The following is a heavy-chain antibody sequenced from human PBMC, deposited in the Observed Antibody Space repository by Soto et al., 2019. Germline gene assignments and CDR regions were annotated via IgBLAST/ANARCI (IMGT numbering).Heavy chain of an antibody. J-gene: IGHJ3*02. CDR3: ARAINGDYADAFDI. CDR1: GFSFSYYS. Sequence: PGGSLRLSCAASGFSFSYYSMNWVRQAPGKGLEWVSSISGSSSYIYYGDSVKGRFTTSRDNARNSLFLQMNSLRAEDTAVYYCARAINGDYADAFDIWGHGTVVTVSS. CDR2: ISGSSSYI. D-gene: IGHD4-17*01. V-gene: IGHV3-21*01.